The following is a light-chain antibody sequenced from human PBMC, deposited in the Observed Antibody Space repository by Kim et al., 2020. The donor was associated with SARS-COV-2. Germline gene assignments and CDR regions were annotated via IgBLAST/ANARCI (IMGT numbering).Light chain of an antibody. CDR3: QQTSNMQIT. Sequence: DIPMTQSPSSLSASIGDRVTITCRASQSINSYLNWYQQKPGIAPKLLIYDASSLQSGVPPRFSGSGSGTDFTLTISSLQPEDFATYYCQQTSNMQITFGGGTKVEIK. J-gene: IGKJ4*01. CDR2: DAS. CDR1: QSINSY. V-gene: IGKV1-39*01.